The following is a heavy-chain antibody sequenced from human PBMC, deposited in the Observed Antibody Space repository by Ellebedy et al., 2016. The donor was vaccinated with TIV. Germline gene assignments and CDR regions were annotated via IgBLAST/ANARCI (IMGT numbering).Heavy chain of an antibody. J-gene: IGHJ4*02. D-gene: IGHD3-10*01. CDR1: GGTFSSYA. CDR3: ARDQQITMGRGVNHPFDY. CDR2: IIPIFGTA. V-gene: IGHV1-69*05. Sequence: AASVKVSCKASGGTFSSYAISWVRQAPGQGLEWMGGIIPIFGTANYAQKFQGRVTMTRDTSTSTVYMELSSLRSEDTAVYYCARDQQITMGRGVNHPFDYWGQGTLVTVSS.